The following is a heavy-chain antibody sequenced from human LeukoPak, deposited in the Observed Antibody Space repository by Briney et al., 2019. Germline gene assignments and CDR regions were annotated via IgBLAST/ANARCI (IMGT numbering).Heavy chain of an antibody. D-gene: IGHD3-10*01. CDR3: ARGGSYYGSGKDWFDP. CDR2: IIPILGIA. CDR1: GGTFSSYA. V-gene: IGHV1-69*04. Sequence: SVKVSCKASGGTFSSYAISWVRQAPGQGLEWMGRIIPILGIANYAQKFQGRITITADKSTSTAYMELSSLRSEDTAVYYCARGGSYYGSGKDWFDPWGQGTLVTVSS. J-gene: IGHJ5*02.